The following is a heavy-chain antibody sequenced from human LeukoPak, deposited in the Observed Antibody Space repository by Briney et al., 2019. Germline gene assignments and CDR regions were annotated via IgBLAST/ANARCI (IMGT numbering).Heavy chain of an antibody. V-gene: IGHV3-11*05. CDR2: ISSSSSYT. J-gene: IGHJ4*02. Sequence: PGGSLRLSCAASGXTFSDYYMSWIRQAPGKGLEWVSYISSSSSYTNYADSVKGRFTISRDNAKNSLYLQMNSLRAEDTAVYYCARDKSRTDRDGYGDNRDYWGQGTLVTVSS. CDR1: GXTFSDYY. CDR3: ARDKSRTDRDGYGDNRDY. D-gene: IGHD4-17*01.